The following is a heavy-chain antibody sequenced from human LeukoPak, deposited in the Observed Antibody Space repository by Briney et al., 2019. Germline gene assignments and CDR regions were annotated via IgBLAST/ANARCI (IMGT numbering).Heavy chain of an antibody. CDR2: ISNDGSNK. CDR1: GFTFSSHG. Sequence: PGRSLRLSCAASGFTFSSHGMHWVRQAPGKGLEWVTVISNDGSNKYYADSVKGRFTISRDNSKNTLFLQMNSLRAEDTAVYYCAKDSRVVTDTPGDYWGQGTLVTVSS. J-gene: IGHJ4*02. CDR3: AKDSRVVTDTPGDY. D-gene: IGHD4-23*01. V-gene: IGHV3-30*12.